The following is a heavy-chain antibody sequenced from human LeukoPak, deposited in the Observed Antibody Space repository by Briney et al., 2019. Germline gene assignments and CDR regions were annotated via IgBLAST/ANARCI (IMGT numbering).Heavy chain of an antibody. Sequence: GESLKICCKGSGYSFTNYWIGWLRQMPGKGLEWMGISYPGDSDTRYSPSFQGQVTISADKSITTAYLQWSSLKASDTGMYYCARRGIAVAGTPAEYFHHWGQGTLVIVSS. V-gene: IGHV5-51*01. CDR3: ARRGIAVAGTPAEYFHH. J-gene: IGHJ1*01. CDR2: SYPGDSDT. CDR1: GYSFTNYW. D-gene: IGHD6-19*01.